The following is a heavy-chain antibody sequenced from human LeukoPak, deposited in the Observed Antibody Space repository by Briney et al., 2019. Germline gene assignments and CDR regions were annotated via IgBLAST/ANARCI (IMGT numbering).Heavy chain of an antibody. CDR3: AKYRWKSTCGCEDTDAFDS. J-gene: IGHJ3*02. D-gene: IGHD2/OR15-2a*01. V-gene: IGHV1-2*02. CDR2: INPYNGGT. CDR1: GYTFTGYY. Sequence: ASVKVSCKASGYTFTGYYMQWVRQDPGQGLEWMGWINPYNGGTSYAQKFQGRVTMTRDTSISTAYMELMRLMCDDKALYYYAKYRWKSTCGCEDTDAFDSWGQGTMVIVSS.